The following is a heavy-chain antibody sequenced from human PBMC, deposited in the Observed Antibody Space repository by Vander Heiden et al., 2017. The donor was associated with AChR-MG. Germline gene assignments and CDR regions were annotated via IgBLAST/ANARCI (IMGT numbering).Heavy chain of an antibody. CDR1: GYTFTGYY. Sequence: QVQLVQSGAEVKKPGASVKVSCKASGYTFTGYYMHWVRQAPGQGLEWMGWINPNSGGTNYAQKFQGWVTMTRDTSISTAYMELSRLRSDDTAVYYCARAVAAAGRYYYGMDVWGQGTTVTVSS. CDR2: INPNSGGT. V-gene: IGHV1-2*04. CDR3: ARAVAAAGRYYYGMDV. D-gene: IGHD6-13*01. J-gene: IGHJ6*02.